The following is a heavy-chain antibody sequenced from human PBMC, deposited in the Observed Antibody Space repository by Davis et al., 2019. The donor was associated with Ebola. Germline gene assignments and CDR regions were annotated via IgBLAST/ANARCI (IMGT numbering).Heavy chain of an antibody. V-gene: IGHV3-21*01. CDR1: GFTFSDYT. CDR3: ARETSADF. Sequence: GGSLRLSCEASGFTFSDYTMNWLRQAPGKGLEWVSSISSSSSYIYYTDSVRGRFTISRDNAKNSLYLQMTSLGAEDTGVYYCARETSADFWGQGTLVTVSP. D-gene: IGHD6-6*01. CDR2: ISSSSSYI. J-gene: IGHJ4*02.